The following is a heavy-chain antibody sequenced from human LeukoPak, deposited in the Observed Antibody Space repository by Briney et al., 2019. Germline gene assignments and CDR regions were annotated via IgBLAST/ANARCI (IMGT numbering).Heavy chain of an antibody. J-gene: IGHJ5*02. V-gene: IGHV1-24*01. CDR2: FDPEDGET. CDR1: GYTLTELS. Sequence: ASVKVSCTVSGYTLTELSMHWVRQAPGKGLEWMGGFDPEDGETIYAQTFQGRVTMTEDTSKDTAYMELSSLRSEDAALYYCATVRPTTVTDNWFDPWGQGTLVTVSS. D-gene: IGHD4-17*01. CDR3: ATVRPTTVTDNWFDP.